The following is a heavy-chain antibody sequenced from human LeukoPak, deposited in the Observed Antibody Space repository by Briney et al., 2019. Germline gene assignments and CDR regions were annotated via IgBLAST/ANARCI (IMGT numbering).Heavy chain of an antibody. CDR3: AVQWDLIPLSDY. CDR1: GLTFSSYW. D-gene: IGHD1-26*01. J-gene: IGHJ4*02. Sequence: GGSLRLSCAASGLTFSSYWMSWVRQAPGKGLEWVSHISSSSTTMYYTDSVKGRFTISRDNAKNSLYLQMNNLRAEDTAVYYCAVQWDLIPLSDYWGQGTLVTVSS. CDR2: ISSSSTTM. V-gene: IGHV3-48*01.